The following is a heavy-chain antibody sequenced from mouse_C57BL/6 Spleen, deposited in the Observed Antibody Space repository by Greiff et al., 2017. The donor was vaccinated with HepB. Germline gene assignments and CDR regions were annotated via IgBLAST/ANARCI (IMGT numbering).Heavy chain of an antibody. CDR3: ARNSYYYGSSYEAMDY. D-gene: IGHD1-1*01. Sequence: VQLQQSGPGLVQPSQSLSITCTVSGFSLTSYGVHWVRQSPGKGLEWLGVIWSGGSTDYNAAFISSLSISKDNSKSQVFFKMNSLQADDTAIYYCARNSYYYGSSYEAMDYWGQGTSVTVSS. V-gene: IGHV2-2*01. CDR2: IWSGGST. CDR1: GFSLTSYG. J-gene: IGHJ4*01.